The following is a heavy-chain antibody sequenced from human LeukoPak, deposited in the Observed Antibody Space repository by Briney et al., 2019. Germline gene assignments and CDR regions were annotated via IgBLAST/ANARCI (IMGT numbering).Heavy chain of an antibody. CDR2: INHSGST. D-gene: IGHD6-13*01. CDR3: ACSWQTGWFDP. CDR1: GGSFSGYY. V-gene: IGHV4-34*01. J-gene: IGHJ5*02. Sequence: PSETLSLTCAVYGGSFSGYYWSWIRQPPGKGLEWIGEINHSGSTNYNPSLKSRVTISVDTSKNQFSLKLSSVTAADTAVYYCACSWQTGWFDPWGQGTLVTVSS.